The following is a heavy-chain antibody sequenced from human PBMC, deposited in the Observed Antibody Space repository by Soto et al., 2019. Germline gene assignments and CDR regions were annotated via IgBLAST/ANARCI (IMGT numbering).Heavy chain of an antibody. CDR3: AKWMDFVVLPAGILDY. J-gene: IGHJ4*02. Sequence: EVQLLESGGGLVQPGGSLRLTCAASGFTFSSYGISWIRLSPGKGLEWVSVISGGGDTTYYTPSVKGRFTISRDDFRNTLDLQMNSLRTEDTAIYYCAKWMDFVVLPAGILDYWGPGTLVTVSS. CDR2: ISGGGDTT. CDR1: GFTFSSYG. V-gene: IGHV3-23*01. D-gene: IGHD2-8*01.